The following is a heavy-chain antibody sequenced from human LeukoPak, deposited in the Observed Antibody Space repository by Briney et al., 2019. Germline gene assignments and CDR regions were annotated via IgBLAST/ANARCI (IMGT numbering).Heavy chain of an antibody. CDR3: ATAPRGTLGAGFDY. J-gene: IGHJ4*02. Sequence: RGSLRLSCATSGFSFRHYWMHLVRHAAGKGLVWVSHISSDGDTTNYADSVKGRFTISRDNAKNTLYLQMNSLGAEDTAVYYCATAPRGTLGAGFDYWGQGTLVTVSS. CDR2: ISSDGDTT. V-gene: IGHV3-74*01. D-gene: IGHD1-1*01. CDR1: GFSFRHYW.